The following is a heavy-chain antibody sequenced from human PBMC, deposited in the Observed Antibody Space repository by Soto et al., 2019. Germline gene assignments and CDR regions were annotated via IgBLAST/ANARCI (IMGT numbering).Heavy chain of an antibody. D-gene: IGHD6-13*01. V-gene: IGHV6-1*01. Sequence: SQTLSLTCAISGDSVSSNSAAWNWIRQSPSRGLEWLGRTYYRSNWFNNYAVSVKSRMTINQDTSKNRFSLQLNSVTPEDTAIYYCARGGIAEPDYYFDYWGQGTLVTVSS. CDR1: GDSVSSNSAA. J-gene: IGHJ4*02. CDR3: ARGGIAEPDYYFDY. CDR2: TYYRSNWFN.